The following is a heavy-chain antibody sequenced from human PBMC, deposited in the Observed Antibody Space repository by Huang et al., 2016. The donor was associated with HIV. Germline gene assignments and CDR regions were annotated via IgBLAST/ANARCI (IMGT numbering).Heavy chain of an antibody. CDR2: ISYDGSNK. Sequence: VQLVESGGGVVQPGRSLRLACAASGFSFSTYGLHWVRQARGKGVEWVAVISYDGSNKYYAHSVKGRFTISRDTSENKVYLQMKSLRHEDTAVYYCAKDGADEEWDIDYWGQGTLVTVSS. CDR1: GFSFSTYG. D-gene: IGHD1-26*01. CDR3: AKDGADEEWDIDY. V-gene: IGHV3-30*18. J-gene: IGHJ4*02.